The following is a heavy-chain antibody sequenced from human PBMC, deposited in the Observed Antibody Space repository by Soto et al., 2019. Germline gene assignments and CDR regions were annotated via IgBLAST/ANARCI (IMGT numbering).Heavy chain of an antibody. CDR3: ARCRVSRDGYNFIAHHFDY. CDR1: GGSISSSSYY. V-gene: IGHV4-39*01. D-gene: IGHD5-12*01. J-gene: IGHJ4*02. Sequence: PSETLSLTCTVSGGSISSSSYYWGWIRQPPGKGLEWIGSIYYSGSTYYNPSLKSRVTISEDTSKNQFSLKLSSVTAADTAVYYCARCRVSRDGYNFIAHHFDYWGQGTLVT. CDR2: IYYSGST.